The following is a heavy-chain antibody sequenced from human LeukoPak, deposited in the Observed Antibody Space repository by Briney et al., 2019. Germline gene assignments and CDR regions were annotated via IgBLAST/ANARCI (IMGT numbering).Heavy chain of an antibody. D-gene: IGHD3-3*01. V-gene: IGHV4-59*01. Sequence: SETLSLTCTVSGGSISSYYWSWIRQPPGKGLEWIGYIYYSGSTNYNPSLKSRVTISVDTSKNQFSLKLSSVTAADTAVYYCARVWPFGSGHGYFDYWGQGTLVTASS. CDR3: ARVWPFGSGHGYFDY. J-gene: IGHJ4*02. CDR2: IYYSGST. CDR1: GGSISSYY.